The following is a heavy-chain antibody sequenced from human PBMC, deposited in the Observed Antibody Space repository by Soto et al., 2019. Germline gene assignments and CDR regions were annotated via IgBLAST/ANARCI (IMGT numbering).Heavy chain of an antibody. Sequence: PSETLSLTCAVSGGSISSSNWWSWVRQPPGKGLEWIGEIYHSGSTNYNPSLKSRVTISVDKSKNQFPLKLSSVTAADTAVYYCASFWAGYSSGWYAVEPHYFDYWGQGTLVTVSS. CDR2: IYHSGST. CDR3: ASFWAGYSSGWYAVEPHYFDY. J-gene: IGHJ4*02. V-gene: IGHV4-4*02. D-gene: IGHD6-19*01. CDR1: GGSISSSNW.